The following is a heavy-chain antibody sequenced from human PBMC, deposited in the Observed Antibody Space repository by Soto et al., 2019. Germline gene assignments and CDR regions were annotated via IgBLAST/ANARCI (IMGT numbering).Heavy chain of an antibody. CDR1: GFTFSSYS. J-gene: IGHJ6*03. Sequence: GGSLRLSCAASGFTFSSYSMNWVRQAPGKGLEWVSSISSSSSYIYYADSVKGRFTISRDNAKNSLILQMNSLRAEDTAVYYCARDPRPPIAGTTFYYYYMDVWGKGTTVTVSS. D-gene: IGHD1-7*01. CDR3: ARDPRPPIAGTTFYYYYMDV. V-gene: IGHV3-21*01. CDR2: ISSSSSYI.